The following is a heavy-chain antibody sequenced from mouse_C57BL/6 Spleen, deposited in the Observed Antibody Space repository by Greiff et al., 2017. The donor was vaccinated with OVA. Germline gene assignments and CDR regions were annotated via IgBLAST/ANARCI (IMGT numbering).Heavy chain of an antibody. Sequence: EVMLVESEGGLVQPGSSMKLSCTASGFTFSDYYMAWVRQVPEKGLEWVANINYDGSSTYYLDSLKSRFIISRDNAKNILYLQMSSLKSEDTATYYCAREDKYWYFDVWGTGTTVTVSS. J-gene: IGHJ1*03. CDR2: INYDGSST. CDR3: AREDKYWYFDV. V-gene: IGHV5-16*01. CDR1: GFTFSDYY.